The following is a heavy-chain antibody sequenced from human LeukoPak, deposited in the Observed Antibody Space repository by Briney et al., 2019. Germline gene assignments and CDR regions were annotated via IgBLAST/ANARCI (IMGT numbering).Heavy chain of an antibody. CDR1: GGSISSYY. Sequence: SETLSLTCTVSGGSISSYYWSWIRQPAGKGLEWIGRIYTSGSTNYNPSLKSRVTMSLDTSKNQFSLKLSSVTAADTAVYYCARVGRRSGWYNYYYYYMDVWGKGTTVTVSS. CDR3: ARVGRRSGWYNYYYYYMDV. V-gene: IGHV4-4*07. CDR2: IYTSGST. J-gene: IGHJ6*03. D-gene: IGHD6-19*01.